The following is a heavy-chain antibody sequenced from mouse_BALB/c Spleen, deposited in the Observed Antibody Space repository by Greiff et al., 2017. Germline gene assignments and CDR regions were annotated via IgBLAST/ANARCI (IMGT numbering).Heavy chain of an antibody. J-gene: IGHJ4*01. CDR1: GFTFSDYY. CDR3: ARGRGYAMDY. V-gene: IGHV5-4*02. Sequence: EVMLVESGGGLVKPGGSLKLSCAASGFTFSDYYMYWVRQTPEKRLEWVATISDGGSYTYYPDSVKGRFTISRDNAKNNLYLQMSSLKSEDTAMYYCARGRGYAMDYWGQGTSVTVSS. CDR2: ISDGGSYT.